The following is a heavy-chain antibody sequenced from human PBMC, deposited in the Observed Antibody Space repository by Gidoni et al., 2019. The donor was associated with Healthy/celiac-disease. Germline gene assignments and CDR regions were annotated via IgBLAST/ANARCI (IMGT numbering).Heavy chain of an antibody. Sequence: QLQLQESGPGLVRPSETLSLTCTVSGVSISSSSYYWGWIRQPPGKGLEWIGSIYYSGSTYYNPSLKSRVTISVDTSKNQFSLKLSSVTAADTAVYYCARGANYWYFDLWGRGTLVTVSS. D-gene: IGHD1-26*01. J-gene: IGHJ2*01. CDR3: ARGANYWYFDL. V-gene: IGHV4-39*01. CDR2: IYYSGST. CDR1: GVSISSSSYY.